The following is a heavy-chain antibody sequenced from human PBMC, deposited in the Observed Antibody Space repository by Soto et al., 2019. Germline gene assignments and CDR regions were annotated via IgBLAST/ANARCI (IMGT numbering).Heavy chain of an antibody. V-gene: IGHV4-39*01. Sequence: PSETLSLTXSVSGGSIRTGVFYWGWIRQPPGKGLEWIGSTYYSGLTFYTPSLKSRVTISVDTSKNQFSLNLDSVTAADTAVYYCARLPAEATVAAGGMDVWGQGTTVTVSS. CDR2: TYYSGLT. D-gene: IGHD6-13*01. J-gene: IGHJ6*02. CDR1: GGSIRTGVFY. CDR3: ARLPAEATVAAGGMDV.